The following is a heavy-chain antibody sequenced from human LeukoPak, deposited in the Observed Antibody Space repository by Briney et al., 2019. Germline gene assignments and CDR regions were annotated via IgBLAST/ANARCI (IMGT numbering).Heavy chain of an antibody. J-gene: IGHJ4*02. V-gene: IGHV3-7*01. CDR1: GFTFSSYW. CDR2: INQDGSEK. D-gene: IGHD3-3*02. CDR3: ASDISNKGFDY. Sequence: GGSLRLSCEAPGFTFSSYWMTWVRQAPRKGLECVANINQDGSEKYYVDSVKGRFTISRDNARTSLYLQMNSLRAEDTAVYYCASDISNKGFDYWGQGTLVTVSS.